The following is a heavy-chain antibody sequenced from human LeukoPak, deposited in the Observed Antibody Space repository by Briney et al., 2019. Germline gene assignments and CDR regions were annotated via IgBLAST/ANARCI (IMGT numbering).Heavy chain of an antibody. D-gene: IGHD2-2*02. CDR1: GGSFSGYY. CDR3: ARDRCSSTSCYKSIHWFDP. J-gene: IGHJ5*02. CDR2: INHSGST. Sequence: SETLSLTCAVYGGSFSGYYWSWIRQPPGKGLEWIGEINHSGSTNYNPSLKSRVTISVDRSKNQFSLKLSSVTAADTAVYYCARDRCSSTSCYKSIHWFDPWGQGTLVTVSS. V-gene: IGHV4-34*01.